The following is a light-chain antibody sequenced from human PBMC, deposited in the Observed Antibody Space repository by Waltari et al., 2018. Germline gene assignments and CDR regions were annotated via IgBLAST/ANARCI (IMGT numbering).Light chain of an antibody. CDR3: QQYNTYSS. Sequence: DIKMTQSPSSLSASVGARVTITCRASQSSSNYLAWYQQKPGKAPILLIYKASILKSGVSSRFSGSGSGTQFTLTISSLQPGDFATYYCQQYNTYSSFGQGTKLEIK. V-gene: IGKV1-5*03. J-gene: IGKJ2*01. CDR1: QSSSNY. CDR2: KAS.